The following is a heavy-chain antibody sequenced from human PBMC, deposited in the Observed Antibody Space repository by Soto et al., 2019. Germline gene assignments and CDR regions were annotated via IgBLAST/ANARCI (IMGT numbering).Heavy chain of an antibody. CDR3: AKGVVGAGHYYYGMDV. Sequence: PSETLSLTCTVSGGSISSGGYHWSWIRQHPGKGLEWIGYIYYSGSTYYNPSLKSRVTISVDTSKNQFSLKLSSVTAADTALYYCAKGVVGAGHYYYGMDVWGQGTTVTVSS. V-gene: IGHV4-31*03. CDR1: GGSISSGGYH. CDR2: IYYSGST. D-gene: IGHD1-26*01. J-gene: IGHJ6*02.